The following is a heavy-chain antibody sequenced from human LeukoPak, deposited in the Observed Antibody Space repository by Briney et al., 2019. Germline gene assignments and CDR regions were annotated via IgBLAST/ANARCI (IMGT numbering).Heavy chain of an antibody. CDR2: IIPIFGTA. D-gene: IGHD3-10*01. CDR3: ARHINRYGSLDWFDP. CDR1: GGTFSSYA. V-gene: IGHV1-69*01. J-gene: IGHJ5*02. Sequence: SVKVSCKASGGTFSSYAISWVRQAPGQGLEWMGGIIPIFGTANYAQKFQGRVTITADESTSTAYMGLSSLRSEDTAVYYCARHINRYGSLDWFDPWGQGTLVTVSS.